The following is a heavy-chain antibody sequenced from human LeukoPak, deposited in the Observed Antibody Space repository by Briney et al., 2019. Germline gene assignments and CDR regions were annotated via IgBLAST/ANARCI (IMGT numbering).Heavy chain of an antibody. Sequence: SETLSLTCTVSHYSISSNYYWGWIRQPPGKGLEWIGSIYHSGSTYYNPSLKSRVTISVDTSRNQFSLKLTSVSAADTAVYYCARSSGYMSYWGQGTLVTVSS. CDR3: ARSSGYMSY. CDR1: HYSISSNYY. J-gene: IGHJ4*02. CDR2: IYHSGST. D-gene: IGHD3-22*01. V-gene: IGHV4-38-2*02.